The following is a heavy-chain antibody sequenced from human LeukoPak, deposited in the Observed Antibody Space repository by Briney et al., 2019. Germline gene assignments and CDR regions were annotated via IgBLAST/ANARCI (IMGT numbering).Heavy chain of an antibody. CDR2: TYYRSKWYN. J-gene: IGHJ4*02. V-gene: IGHV6-1*01. D-gene: IGHD2/OR15-2a*01. CDR3: ARCNSGAYYFDY. CDR1: SGDSVSSNSAA. Sequence: SQTLSLTCAISSGDSVSSNSAAWNWIRQSPSRGLEWLGRTYYRSKWYNDYAVSVKSRLTINSDTSKNQFSLHLNSVTPEDTAVYYCARCNSGAYYFDYWGQGTLVTVSS.